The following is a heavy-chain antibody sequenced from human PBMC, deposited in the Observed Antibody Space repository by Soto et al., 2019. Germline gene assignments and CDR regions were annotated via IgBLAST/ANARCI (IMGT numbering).Heavy chain of an antibody. CDR3: AVEYSSSSGGLYGMDV. CDR2: INPNSGGT. J-gene: IGHJ6*02. CDR1: GYTFTGYY. V-gene: IGHV1-2*04. D-gene: IGHD6-6*01. Sequence: QVQLVQSGAEVKKPGASVKVSCKASGYTFTGYYMHWVRQAPGQGLEWMGWINPNSGGTNYAQKFQGLVTMTSDTSISTAYMELSRLRSDDTAVYYCAVEYSSSSGGLYGMDVWGQGTTVTVSS.